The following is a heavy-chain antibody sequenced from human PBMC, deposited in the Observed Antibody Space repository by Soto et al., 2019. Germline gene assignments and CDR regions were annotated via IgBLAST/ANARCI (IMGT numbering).Heavy chain of an antibody. J-gene: IGHJ5*02. CDR2: IYYIGTT. V-gene: IGHV4-30-4*01. D-gene: IGHD3-10*01. CDR1: GDSIGSGDYY. Sequence: QVQLQESGPRLVKPSQTLSLTCTVSGDSIGSGDYYWTWIRQPPGKGLEWIGYIYYIGTTFYNPSLESRVNISVDTSKNPFSLRVTSVTDADTAVYYCARCSTYYGFVTWGQGTLITVSS. CDR3: ARCSTYYGFVT.